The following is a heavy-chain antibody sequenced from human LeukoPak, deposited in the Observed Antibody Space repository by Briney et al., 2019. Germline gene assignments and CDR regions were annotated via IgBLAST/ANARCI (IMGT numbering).Heavy chain of an antibody. V-gene: IGHV3-21*01. D-gene: IGHD2-21*02. CDR2: ISSSSTYI. Sequence: GGSLRLSCAASGFTFSTYTMNWVRQAPGKGLEWVSSISSSSTYIYYADSVRGRFTISRDNAKNSLYLQMNSLRAEDTAVYYCARGGGDWDYWGQGTMVTVSS. CDR1: GFTFSTYT. CDR3: ARGGGDWDY. J-gene: IGHJ3*01.